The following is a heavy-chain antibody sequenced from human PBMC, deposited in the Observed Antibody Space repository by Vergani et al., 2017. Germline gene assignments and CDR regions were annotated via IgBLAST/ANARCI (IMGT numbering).Heavy chain of an antibody. Sequence: EVQLVESGGGLVQPGGSLRLSCAASGFSLSTSWMSWVRQAPGQGLEWVANIKQDGSEKNYMDSVKGRFTISRDNAKNSLYLQMNSLRVEDTAVYYCAGGIVGVPAGDYWGQGTPVTVSS. CDR1: GFSLSTSW. CDR2: IKQDGSEK. CDR3: AGGIVGVPAGDY. D-gene: IGHD2-2*01. V-gene: IGHV3-7*03. J-gene: IGHJ4*02.